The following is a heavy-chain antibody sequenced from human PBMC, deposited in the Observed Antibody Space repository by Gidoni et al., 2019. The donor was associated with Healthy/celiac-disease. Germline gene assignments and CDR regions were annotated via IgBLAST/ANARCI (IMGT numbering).Heavy chain of an antibody. V-gene: IGHV2-5*01. J-gene: IGHJ3*02. CDR2: IYWNDDK. Sequence: QITLKESGPTLVKPTQTLTLTCTFSGFSLSTSGVGVGWIRQPPGKALEWLALIYWNDDKRYSPSLKSRLTITKDTSKNQVVLTMTNMDPVDTATYYCARYYYDSSGSAFDIWGQGTMVTVSS. CDR1: GFSLSTSGVG. CDR3: ARYYYDSSGSAFDI. D-gene: IGHD3-22*01.